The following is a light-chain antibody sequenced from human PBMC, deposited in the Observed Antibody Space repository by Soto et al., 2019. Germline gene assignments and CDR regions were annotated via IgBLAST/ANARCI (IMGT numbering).Light chain of an antibody. V-gene: IGLV1-44*01. CDR2: GNN. CDR3: AAWDDSLSGVV. CDR1: SSNIGINT. Sequence: QSVLTQPPSASGTPGQTITISCSGGSSNIGINTVSWYEHLPGTAPRLLIYGNNQRPSGVPDRFSGSKSGTAASLAISGLRSEDEADYYCAAWDDSLSGVVLGGGTKLTVL. J-gene: IGLJ2*01.